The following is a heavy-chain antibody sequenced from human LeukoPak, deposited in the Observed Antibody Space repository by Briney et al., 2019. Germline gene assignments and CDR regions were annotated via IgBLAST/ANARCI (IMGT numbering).Heavy chain of an antibody. Sequence: ASLKVSSKAPGYTFTSYGISWVRQAPGQRLEWMGWISAYNGNTNYAQKLQGRVTMTTDTSTSTAYMELRSLRSDDTAVYYCARDRLVVATIGLSAFDIWGQGTMVTVSS. V-gene: IGHV1-18*01. CDR1: GYTFTSYG. D-gene: IGHD5-12*01. CDR3: ARDRLVVATIGLSAFDI. J-gene: IGHJ3*02. CDR2: ISAYNGNT.